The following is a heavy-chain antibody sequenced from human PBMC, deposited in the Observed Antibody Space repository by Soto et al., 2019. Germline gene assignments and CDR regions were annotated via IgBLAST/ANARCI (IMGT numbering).Heavy chain of an antibody. V-gene: IGHV4-39*07. CDR2: IYYSGST. CDR3: ARGAEWELLYWFDP. CDR1: GGSISSSSYY. Sequence: SETLSLTCTVSGGSISSSSYYWGWIRQPPGKGLEWIGSIYYSGSTYYNPSLKSRVTISVDTSKNQFSLKLSSVTAADTAVYYCARGAEWELLYWFDPWGQGTLVTVSS. D-gene: IGHD1-26*01. J-gene: IGHJ5*02.